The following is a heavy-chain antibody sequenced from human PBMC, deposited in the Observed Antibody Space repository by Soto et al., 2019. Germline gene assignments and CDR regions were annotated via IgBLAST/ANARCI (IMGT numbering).Heavy chain of an antibody. D-gene: IGHD5-12*01. Sequence: GGSLRLSCAASGFTFNNYAMSWVRQAPGKGLEWVSGISGSGTYTYFADSVRGRFTISRDNSKNTLFLQMSSLRAEDTAIYYCAKSASGYYKLVDYWGQGTLVTVSS. CDR3: AKSASGYYKLVDY. V-gene: IGHV3-23*01. CDR1: GFTFNNYA. J-gene: IGHJ4*02. CDR2: ISGSGTYT.